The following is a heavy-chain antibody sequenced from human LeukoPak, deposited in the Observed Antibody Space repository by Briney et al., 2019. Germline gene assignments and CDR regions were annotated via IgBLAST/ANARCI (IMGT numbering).Heavy chain of an antibody. J-gene: IGHJ4*02. CDR1: GYTFTSYD. V-gene: IGHV1-8*03. D-gene: IGHD1-14*01. CDR2: MNPNSANT. Sequence: ASVKVSCKASGYTFTSYDINWLRQATGQGLEWMGWMNPNSANTGYAQKFQGRVTITRDTSKSTAYMELSSLRSGDTAVYYCARTLPGGVVDYWGQGTLVTVSS. CDR3: ARTLPGGVVDY.